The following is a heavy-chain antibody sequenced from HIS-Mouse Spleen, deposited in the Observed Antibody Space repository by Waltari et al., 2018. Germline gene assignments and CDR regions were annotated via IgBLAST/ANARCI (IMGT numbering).Heavy chain of an antibody. D-gene: IGHD4-4*01. CDR2: MNPNSGNT. Sequence: QVQLVQSGAAVKKPGASVKVSCKASGYTFTSYHINWVRQATGQGLEWMGWMNPNSGNTGYAQKFQGRVTMTRNTSISTAYMELSSLRSEDTAVYYCARGHDYSNYFDYWGQGTLVTVSS. CDR1: GYTFTSYH. V-gene: IGHV1-8*01. CDR3: ARGHDYSNYFDY. J-gene: IGHJ4*02.